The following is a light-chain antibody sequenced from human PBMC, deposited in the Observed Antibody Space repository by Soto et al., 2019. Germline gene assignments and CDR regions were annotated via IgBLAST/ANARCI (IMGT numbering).Light chain of an antibody. CDR2: GAS. J-gene: IGKJ4*01. V-gene: IGKV3-15*01. CDR1: QSVSSN. CDR3: QQYNNWPLT. Sequence: EIVMTQSPATLSVSPGERATLSCRASQSVSSNLAWFQQKPGQAPRLLIYGASTRATGVPARFSGSGSETEFALTISSLQSEDFAVYYCQQYNNWPLTFGGWTKVEIK.